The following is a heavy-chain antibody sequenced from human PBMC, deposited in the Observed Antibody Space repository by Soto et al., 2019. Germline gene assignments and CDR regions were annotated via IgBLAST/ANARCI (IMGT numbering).Heavy chain of an antibody. V-gene: IGHV1-18*01. CDR2: IIAYNGIT. CDR3: ARDLRYNSTGAFDI. J-gene: IGHJ3*02. Sequence: ASLKVSCKASGYTFTIYGISWVRQAPGQGLEWMGRIIAYNGITNYAQKLQGRVTMTADKSTSTAYMELRSLRSEDTAVYYCARDLRYNSTGAFDICGPGTMVTLSS. CDR1: GYTFTIYG. D-gene: IGHD1-20*01.